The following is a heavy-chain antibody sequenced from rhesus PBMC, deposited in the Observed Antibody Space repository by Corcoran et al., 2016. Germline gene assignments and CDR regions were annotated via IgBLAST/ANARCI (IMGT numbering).Heavy chain of an antibody. V-gene: IGHV3-14*01. CDR2: INMSGCRT. Sequence: EVQLVEAVGGLAKPGGSLRLYCAASGLNFSSYWMNWVRQASGKELEWISAINMSGCRTYYAYSVKGIFTISRENAQNTLYLQMDSLRADDTAVYYCARYSNYLDYWCQGVLVTVSS. CDR1: GLNFSSYW. CDR3: ARYSNYLDY. D-gene: IGHD4-23*01. J-gene: IGHJ4*01.